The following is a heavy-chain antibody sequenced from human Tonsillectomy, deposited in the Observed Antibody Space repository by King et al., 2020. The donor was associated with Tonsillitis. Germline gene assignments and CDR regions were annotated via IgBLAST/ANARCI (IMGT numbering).Heavy chain of an antibody. CDR2: ISYDGSNK. CDR3: ARDQVYDSSGYYLNWFDP. D-gene: IGHD3-22*01. J-gene: IGHJ5*02. V-gene: IGHV3-30-3*01. CDR1: GFTFSSYA. Sequence: VQLVESGGGVVQPGRSLRLSCAASGFTFSSYAMHWVRQAPGKGLEWVAVISYDGSNKYYADSVKGRFTISRDNSKNTLSMQMNSLGAEDTAVYYLARDQVYDSSGYYLNWFDPWGQGTLVTVSS.